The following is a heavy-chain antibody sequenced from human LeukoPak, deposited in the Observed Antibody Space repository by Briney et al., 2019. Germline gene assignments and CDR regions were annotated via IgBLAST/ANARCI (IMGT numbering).Heavy chain of an antibody. Sequence: SGTLSLTCAVSGYSISSGYYWGWIRQPPGKGLEWIGSVYHSGSTYYNPSLKSRVTISVDTSKNQFSLKLSSVTAADTAVYYCARHGNYYDTSQSDPWGQGTLVTVSS. CDR2: VYHSGST. CDR1: GYSISSGYY. CDR3: ARHGNYYDTSQSDP. D-gene: IGHD3-22*01. J-gene: IGHJ5*02. V-gene: IGHV4-38-2*01.